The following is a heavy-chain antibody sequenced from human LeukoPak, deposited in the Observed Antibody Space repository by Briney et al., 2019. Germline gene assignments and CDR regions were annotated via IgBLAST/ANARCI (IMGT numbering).Heavy chain of an antibody. CDR3: AKDFGVAADY. J-gene: IGHJ4*02. D-gene: IGHD6-19*01. V-gene: IGHV3-30*02. CDR1: GFTFSSYG. CDR2: IRYDGSNK. Sequence: PGGSLRLSCAASGFTFSSYGMHWVRQAPGKGLEWVAFIRYDGSNKYYADSVKGRFTISRDNSKNTLYLQMNSLRAEDTAVYHCAKDFGVAADYWGQGTLVTVSS.